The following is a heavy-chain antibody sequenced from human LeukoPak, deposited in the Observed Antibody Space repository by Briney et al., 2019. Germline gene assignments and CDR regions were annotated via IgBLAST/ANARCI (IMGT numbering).Heavy chain of an antibody. D-gene: IGHD4-17*01. CDR3: ARAGGSTVSHSDY. CDR2: ISSSTSYI. J-gene: IGHJ4*02. Sequence: SSISSSTSYIYYADSVKGRFTIPKDNAKNSLYLQMNSLRAEDTAVYYCARAGGSTVSHSDYWGQGTLVTVSS. V-gene: IGHV3-21*01.